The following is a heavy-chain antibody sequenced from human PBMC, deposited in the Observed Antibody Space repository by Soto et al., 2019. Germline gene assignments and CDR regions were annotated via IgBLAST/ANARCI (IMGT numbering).Heavy chain of an antibody. CDR1: GYTFTSYY. CDR3: ASPITVTTGAIDY. J-gene: IGHJ4*02. CDR2: INPSGGST. D-gene: IGHD4-17*01. V-gene: IGHV1-46*01. Sequence: QVQLVQSGAEVKKPGASVKVSCKASGYTFTSYYMHWVRQAPGQGLEWMGIINPSGGSTSYAQKFQGRVTMTRDTSTSTGYMERSSLRSEDTGVYYCASPITVTTGAIDYWGQGTLVTVSS.